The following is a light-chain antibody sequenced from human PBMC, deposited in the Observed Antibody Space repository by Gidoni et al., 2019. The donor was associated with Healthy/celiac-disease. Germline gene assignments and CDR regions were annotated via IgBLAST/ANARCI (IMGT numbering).Light chain of an antibody. CDR3: CSYAGSSTLGV. J-gene: IGLJ1*01. V-gene: IGLV2-23*01. CDR1: SSDVGSYNL. CDR2: EGS. Sequence: QYALTQPASVSGSPGQSITISRTGTSSDVGSYNLVSWYQQHPGKAPKLMIYEGSNRPSGVSNRFSGSKSGNTASLTISGLQAEDEADYYCCSYAGSSTLGVFGTGTKVTVL.